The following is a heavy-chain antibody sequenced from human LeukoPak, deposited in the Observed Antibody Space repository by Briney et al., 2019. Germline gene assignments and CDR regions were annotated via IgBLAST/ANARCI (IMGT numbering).Heavy chain of an antibody. V-gene: IGHV3-74*01. Sequence: GGSLRLSCAASGFTVSSNYMSWVRQAPGKGLVWVSRINSDGRSTSSADSVKGRFTISRDNAKNTLYLQMNSLRTEDTAVYYCARDQLYCTGGICYFDYWGQGTLVTVSS. CDR3: ARDQLYCTGGICYFDY. D-gene: IGHD2-8*02. J-gene: IGHJ4*02. CDR1: GFTVSSNY. CDR2: INSDGRST.